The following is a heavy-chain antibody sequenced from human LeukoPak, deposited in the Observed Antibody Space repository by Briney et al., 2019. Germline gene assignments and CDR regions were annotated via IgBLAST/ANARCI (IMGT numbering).Heavy chain of an antibody. J-gene: IGHJ4*02. V-gene: IGHV4-34*01. D-gene: IGHD3-9*01. CDR1: GGSFSGYY. CDR3: AREPTTGPFDY. CDR2: INHSGST. Sequence: SETLSLTCAVYGGSFSGYYWSWIRQPPGKGLEWIGEINHSGSTNYNPSLKSRVTISVDTSKNQFSLKLSSVTAADTAVYYCAREPTTGPFDYWGQGTLVTVSS.